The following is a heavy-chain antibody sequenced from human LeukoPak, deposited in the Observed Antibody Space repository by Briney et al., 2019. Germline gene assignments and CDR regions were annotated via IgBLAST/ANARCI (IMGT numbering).Heavy chain of an antibody. CDR1: GYTFTSYG. V-gene: IGHV1-2*06. CDR2: INPNSGGT. D-gene: IGHD2-2*01. Sequence: ASVKVSCKASGYTFTSYGISWVRQAPGQGLEWMGRINPNSGGTNYAQKFQGRVTTTRDTSISTAYMELSRLRSDDTAVYYCARPVVPAAMSWFDPWGQGTLVTVSS. CDR3: ARPVVPAAMSWFDP. J-gene: IGHJ5*02.